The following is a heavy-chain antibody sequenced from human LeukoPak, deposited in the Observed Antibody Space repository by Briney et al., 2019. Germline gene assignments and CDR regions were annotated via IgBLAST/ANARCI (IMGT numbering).Heavy chain of an antibody. Sequence: GGPLRLSCAASGFTFNDYDMHWVRRAPGKGREWVALISYGGTNKYYAGPVKGRFPISRDNSKNMLYLQKNSLRPEDTAVYYCAKLKEAGYSSSWDLTYFDYWGQGTLVTVSS. CDR1: GFTFNDYD. D-gene: IGHD6-13*01. CDR2: ISYGGTNK. V-gene: IGHV3-30*18. J-gene: IGHJ4*02. CDR3: AKLKEAGYSSSWDLTYFDY.